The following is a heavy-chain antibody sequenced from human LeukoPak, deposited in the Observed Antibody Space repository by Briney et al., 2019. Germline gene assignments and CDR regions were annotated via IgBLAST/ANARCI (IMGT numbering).Heavy chain of an antibody. CDR3: ARGVRELMVYAMYYNYYMYV. V-gene: IGHV1-18*01. J-gene: IGHJ6*03. CDR2: ISAYNGNT. Sequence: ASVKVSCKASGYTFTSYGISWVRQAPGQGLEWMGWISAYNGNTNYAQKLQGRVTMTTDTSTSTAYMELRSLRSDDTAVYYCARGVRELMVYAMYYNYYMYVWGKGTTVTVSS. CDR1: GYTFTSYG. D-gene: IGHD2-8*01.